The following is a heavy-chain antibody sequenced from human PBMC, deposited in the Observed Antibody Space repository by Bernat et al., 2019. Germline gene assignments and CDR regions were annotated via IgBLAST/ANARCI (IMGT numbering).Heavy chain of an antibody. Sequence: QVQLVESGGGVVQPGRSLRLSCAASGFTFSSYGMHWARQAPGKGLEWVAVIWYDGSNKYYADSVKGRFTISRDNSKNTLYLQMNSLRAEDTAVYYCARALGYSYGSHFDYWGQGTLVTVSS. D-gene: IGHD5-18*01. CDR1: GFTFSSYG. V-gene: IGHV3-33*01. CDR2: IWYDGSNK. J-gene: IGHJ4*02. CDR3: ARALGYSYGSHFDY.